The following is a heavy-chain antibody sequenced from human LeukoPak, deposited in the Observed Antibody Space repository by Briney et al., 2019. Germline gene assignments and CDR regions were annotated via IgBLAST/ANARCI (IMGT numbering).Heavy chain of an antibody. J-gene: IGHJ4*02. CDR2: INTYNGNT. Sequence: ASVKVSCKASGYTFSSYAITWVRQVPGQGLEWLGWINTYNGNTNYAQKVQGRATLTTDTSTSTACMELRSLTSDDTAVYYCARGAYDVLTGYKFEYWGQGSLVTVSS. CDR1: GYTFSSYA. D-gene: IGHD3-9*01. CDR3: ARGAYDVLTGYKFEY. V-gene: IGHV1-18*01.